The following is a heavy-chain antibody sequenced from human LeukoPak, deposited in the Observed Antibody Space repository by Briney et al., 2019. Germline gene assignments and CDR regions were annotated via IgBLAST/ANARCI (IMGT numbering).Heavy chain of an antibody. Sequence: SETLSLTCVVSGGSVSGYYWGWIRQPPGRGLEWIGYVYYSGSTNYNPSFKSRITISVNTSRNQFSLQLSSVTAADTAVYYCARIHRYCSGGACYVLDNWGQGTLVAVSS. V-gene: IGHV4-59*02. J-gene: IGHJ4*02. CDR2: VYYSGST. CDR1: GGSVSGYY. CDR3: ARIHRYCSGGACYVLDN. D-gene: IGHD2-15*01.